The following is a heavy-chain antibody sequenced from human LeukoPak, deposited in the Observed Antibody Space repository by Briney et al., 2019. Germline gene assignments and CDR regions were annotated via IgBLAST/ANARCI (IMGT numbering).Heavy chain of an antibody. V-gene: IGHV3-23*01. J-gene: IGHJ4*02. D-gene: IGHD2-21*02. CDR1: GFTFSSHA. CDR2: ISGSGGST. Sequence: QPGGSLRLSCAASGFTFSSHAMSWVRQAPGKGLEWVSAISGSGGSTYYADSVKGRFTISRDNSKNTLYLQMNSLRAEDTAVYYCAKAYCGGDCYSPHLDYWGQGTLVTVSS. CDR3: AKAYCGGDCYSPHLDY.